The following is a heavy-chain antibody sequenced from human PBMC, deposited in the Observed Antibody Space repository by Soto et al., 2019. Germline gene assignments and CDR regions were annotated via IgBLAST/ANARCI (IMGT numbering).Heavy chain of an antibody. CDR3: ARMGQQLYPWYYFDY. CDR1: GGSISSSSYY. D-gene: IGHD2-2*02. J-gene: IGHJ4*02. V-gene: IGHV4-39*01. Sequence: QVQLQESGPGLVKPSETLSLTCTVSGGSISSSSYYWGWIRQPPGKGLEWIGSIYYSGSTYYKPSLKSRVTISVDTSKNQFSLKLSSVTAADTAVYYSARMGQQLYPWYYFDYWGQGTLVTVSS. CDR2: IYYSGST.